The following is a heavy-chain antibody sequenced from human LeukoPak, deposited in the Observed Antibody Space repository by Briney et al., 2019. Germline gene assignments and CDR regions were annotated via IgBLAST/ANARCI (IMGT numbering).Heavy chain of an antibody. J-gene: IGHJ4*02. CDR2: ISGGGDTI. V-gene: IGHV3-48*03. D-gene: IGHD2-2*02. CDR1: GFTFSSYE. Sequence: PGGSLRLSXAASGFTFSSYEMNWVRQAPGKGLEWVSYISGGGDTIYYADSVKGRFTISRDNAKNSLYLQVNSLRAEDTAVYYCARATHQLLYNWGQGTLVTVSS. CDR3: ARATHQLLYN.